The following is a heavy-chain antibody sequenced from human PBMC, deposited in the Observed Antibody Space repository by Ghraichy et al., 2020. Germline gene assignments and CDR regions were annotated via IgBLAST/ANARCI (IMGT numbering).Heavy chain of an antibody. CDR2: ISYDGSNK. CDR1: GFTFSSYA. J-gene: IGHJ6*02. D-gene: IGHD6-13*01. V-gene: IGHV3-30*04. CDR3: ARSSSGLYYYYYGMDV. Sequence: GESLNISCAASGFTFSSYAMHWVRQAPGKGLEWVAVISYDGSNKYYADSVKGRFTISRDNSKNTLYLQMNSLRAEDTAVYYCARSSSGLYYYYYGMDVWGQGTTVTVSS.